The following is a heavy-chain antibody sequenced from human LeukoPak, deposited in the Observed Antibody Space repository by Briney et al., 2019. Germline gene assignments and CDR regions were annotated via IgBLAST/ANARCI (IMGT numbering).Heavy chain of an antibody. J-gene: IGHJ4*02. V-gene: IGHV3-23*01. CDR2: ISGSGGST. CDR3: AKDSFSTYYYGSGSLD. Sequence: PGGSLRLSCAASGFTFSSYAMSWVRQAPGKGLEWVSAISGSGGSTYYADSVKGRFTISRDNSKNTLYLQMNSLRAEDTAVYYCAKDSFSTYYYGSGSLDWGQGTLVTVSS. CDR1: GFTFSSYA. D-gene: IGHD3-10*01.